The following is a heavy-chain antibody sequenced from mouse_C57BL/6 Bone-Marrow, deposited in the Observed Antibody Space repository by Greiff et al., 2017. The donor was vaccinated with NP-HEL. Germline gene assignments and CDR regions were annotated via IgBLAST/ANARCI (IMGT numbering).Heavy chain of an antibody. V-gene: IGHV2-2*01. CDR2: IWSGGST. J-gene: IGHJ1*03. Sequence: QVQLQQSGPGLVQPSQSLSITCTVSGFSLTSYGVHWVRQSPGKGLEWLGVIWSGGSTDYNAAFISRLSISKYNSKSQVFFKMNSLQADDTAIYYCARWDLDYYGSSYWYFDVWGTGTTVTVSS. CDR1: GFSLTSYG. D-gene: IGHD1-1*01. CDR3: ARWDLDYYGSSYWYFDV.